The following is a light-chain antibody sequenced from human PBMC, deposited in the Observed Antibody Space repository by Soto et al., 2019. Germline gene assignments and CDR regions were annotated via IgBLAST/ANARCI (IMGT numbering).Light chain of an antibody. CDR3: QQYGSSPWA. V-gene: IGKV3-20*01. J-gene: IGKJ1*01. Sequence: EVVMTQSPATLSVSPGDRVSLSCRANQTISNTLAWYQQKPGQAPRLLIYGASSRATGIPDRFSGRGSGTDFTLTISRLEPEDFAVYYCQQYGSSPWAFGPGIKVDIK. CDR2: GAS. CDR1: QTISNT.